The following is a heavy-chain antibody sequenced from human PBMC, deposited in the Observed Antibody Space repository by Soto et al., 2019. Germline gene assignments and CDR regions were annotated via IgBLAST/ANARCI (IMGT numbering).Heavy chain of an antibody. J-gene: IGHJ6*04. CDR3: ASGRRYFDWLPRDYYGMEV. CDR2: IIPIFGTA. CDR1: GGTFSSYA. V-gene: IGHV1-69*13. D-gene: IGHD3-9*01. Sequence: ASVKISCKASGGTFSSYAISWVRQAPGQGLEWMGGIIPIFGTANYAQKFQGRVTITADESTSTAYMELSSLRSEDTAVYYCASGRRYFDWLPRDYYGMEVWGKGTKVTVSS.